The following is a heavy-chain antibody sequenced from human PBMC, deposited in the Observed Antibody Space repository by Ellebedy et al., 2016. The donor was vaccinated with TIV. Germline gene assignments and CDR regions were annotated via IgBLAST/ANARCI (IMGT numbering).Heavy chain of an antibody. V-gene: IGHV1-2*02. J-gene: IGHJ4*02. CDR2: INPNSGGT. Sequence: ASVKVSXXASGYTFTSYGISWVRQAPGQGLEWMGWINPNSGGTNYAQKFQGRVTMTRDTSISTAYMELSSLRSEDTAVYYCARAASVSSPYSSSWYGHWGQGTLVTVSS. CDR3: ARAASVSSPYSSSWYGH. D-gene: IGHD6-13*01. CDR1: GYTFTSYG.